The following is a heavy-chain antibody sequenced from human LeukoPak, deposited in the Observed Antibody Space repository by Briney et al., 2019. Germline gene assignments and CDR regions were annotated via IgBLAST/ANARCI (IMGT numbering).Heavy chain of an antibody. CDR2: ISAYNGNT. CDR3: ARDQGELQAPDY. V-gene: IGHV1-18*04. J-gene: IGHJ4*02. Sequence: ASVKVSCKASGYTFTGYYMHWVRQAPGQGLEWMGWISAYNGNTNYAQKLQGRVTMTTDTSTSTAYMELRSLRSDDTAVYYCARDQGELQAPDYWGQGTLVTVSS. CDR1: GYTFTGYY. D-gene: IGHD1-26*01.